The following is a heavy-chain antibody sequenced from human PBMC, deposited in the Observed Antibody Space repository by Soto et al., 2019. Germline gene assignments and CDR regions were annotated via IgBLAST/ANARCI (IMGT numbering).Heavy chain of an antibody. CDR2: IIPIFGTA. CDR1: GGTFSSYA. CDR3: AIQGCSGGSCFPPYDYYGMDV. J-gene: IGHJ6*02. D-gene: IGHD2-15*01. V-gene: IGHV1-69*12. Sequence: QVQLVQSGAEVKKPGSSVKVSCKASGGTFSSYAISWVRQAPGQGLEWMGGIIPIFGTANHAQKFQGRVTITADESTNTAYMELSSLRSEDTAVYYCAIQGCSGGSCFPPYDYYGMDVWGQGTTVIVSS.